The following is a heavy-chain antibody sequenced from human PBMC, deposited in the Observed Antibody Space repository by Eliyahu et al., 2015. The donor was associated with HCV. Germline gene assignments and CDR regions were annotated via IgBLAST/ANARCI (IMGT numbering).Heavy chain of an antibody. Sequence: EVQLVDSGGGLVKPGGSLRLSCVASGFTFSSAWXTWVRQAPGKGLEWVGRIISKADGGTTDYAAPVKGRFTISRDDSKNMLYLQMDSLKTEDTAVYYCTRFHYDSSGPDYWGQGTLVTVSS. CDR1: GFTFSSAW. J-gene: IGHJ4*02. V-gene: IGHV3-15*01. CDR2: IISKADGGTT. CDR3: TRFHYDSSGPDY. D-gene: IGHD3-22*01.